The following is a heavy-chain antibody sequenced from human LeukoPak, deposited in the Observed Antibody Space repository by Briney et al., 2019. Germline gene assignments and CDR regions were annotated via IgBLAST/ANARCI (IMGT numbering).Heavy chain of an antibody. CDR1: GFTFSSYS. CDR3: ARVSRYDFWSGYYSYYYYYMDV. Sequence: PGGSLRLSCAASGFTFSSYSMTGVRQAPGKGRGGCAYITNSSSTIYYADSVKGRFTISRDNAKNSLYLQMNSLRAEDTAVYYCARVSRYDFWSGYYSYYYYYMDVWGKGTTVTVSS. CDR2: ITNSSSTI. D-gene: IGHD3-3*01. J-gene: IGHJ6*03. V-gene: IGHV3-48*01.